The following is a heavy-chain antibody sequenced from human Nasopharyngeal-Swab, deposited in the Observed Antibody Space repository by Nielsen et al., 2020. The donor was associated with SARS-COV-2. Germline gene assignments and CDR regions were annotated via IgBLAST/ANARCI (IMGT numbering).Heavy chain of an antibody. J-gene: IGHJ4*02. V-gene: IGHV1-2*06. Sequence: ASVKVSCKTSGYTFTAYYIHWVRQAPGQGLEWMGRISPNTGGTNYAQNFQGRVTMTRDTSLNTAYMELSSLRSDDTAIYYCARKRQLVRRFDYWGQGTLVTVSS. D-gene: IGHD6-13*01. CDR2: ISPNTGGT. CDR3: ARKRQLVRRFDY. CDR1: GYTFTAYY.